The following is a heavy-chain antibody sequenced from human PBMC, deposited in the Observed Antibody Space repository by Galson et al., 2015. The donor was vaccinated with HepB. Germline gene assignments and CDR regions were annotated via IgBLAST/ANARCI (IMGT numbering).Heavy chain of an antibody. J-gene: IGHJ6*02. CDR2: ISSSGSTI. D-gene: IGHD6-19*01. V-gene: IGHV3-11*01. Sequence: SLRLSCAASGFTFSDYYMSWIRQAPGKGLEWVSYISSSGSTIYYADSAKGRFTISRDNAKNSLYLQMNSLRAEDAAVYYCAREYSSGWYARPGDYYYYGMDVWGQGATVTVSS. CDR3: AREYSSGWYARPGDYYYYGMDV. CDR1: GFTFSDYY.